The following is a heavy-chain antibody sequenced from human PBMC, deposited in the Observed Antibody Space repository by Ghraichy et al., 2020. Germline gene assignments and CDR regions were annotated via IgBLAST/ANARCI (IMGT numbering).Heavy chain of an antibody. D-gene: IGHD3-10*01. CDR1: GDSVSSNSVA. J-gene: IGHJ4*02. CDR2: TYYRSKWYN. Sequence: SQTLSLTCAISGDSVSSNSVAWNWIRQSPSRGLEWLGRTYYRSKWYNDYAVSVKSRISINPDTSKNQFSLQLNSMTPEDTAVYYCGRSISMIREIDYWGQGTLVTVSS. CDR3: GRSISMIREIDY. V-gene: IGHV6-1*01.